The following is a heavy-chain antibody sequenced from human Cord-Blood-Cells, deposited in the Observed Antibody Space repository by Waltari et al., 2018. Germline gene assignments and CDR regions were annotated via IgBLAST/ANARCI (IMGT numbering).Heavy chain of an antibody. CDR1: GFTFSSYS. D-gene: IGHD3-10*01. V-gene: IGHV3-21*01. CDR2: ISSSSSYI. CDR3: AREVRNYYGSGSYFMPDAFDI. J-gene: IGHJ3*02. Sequence: EVQLVESGGGLVKPGGSLRLSCAASGFTFSSYSMNWVRQAPGKGLEWVSSISSSSSYIYYADAVKSRFTISRDNAKNSLYLRMNSLRAEDTAVYYCAREVRNYYGSGSYFMPDAFDIWGQGTMVTVSS.